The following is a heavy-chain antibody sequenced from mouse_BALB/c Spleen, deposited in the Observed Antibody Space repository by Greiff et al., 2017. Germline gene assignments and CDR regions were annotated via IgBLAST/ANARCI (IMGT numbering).Heavy chain of an antibody. Sequence: VQLQQSGTVLARPGASVKMSCKASGYTFTSYWMNWVNQRPGQGLEWIGAIYPGNSDTSYNQKFKGKAKLTAVTSTSTAYMELSSLTNEDSAVYYCTSRFDYGSSPYAMDYWGQGTSVTVSS. CDR1: GYTFTSYW. CDR2: IYPGNSDT. V-gene: IGHV1-5*01. J-gene: IGHJ4*01. CDR3: TSRFDYGSSPYAMDY. D-gene: IGHD1-1*01.